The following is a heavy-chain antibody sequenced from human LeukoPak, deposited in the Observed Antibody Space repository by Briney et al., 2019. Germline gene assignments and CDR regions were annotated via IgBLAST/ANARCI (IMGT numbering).Heavy chain of an antibody. CDR3: AREGGGAATDY. V-gene: IGHV4-59*01. D-gene: IGHD2-15*01. CDR1: GGSISSYY. Sequence: SETLSLTCTVSGGSISSYYWSWIRQPPGKGLEWIGYIYYSGSTNYNPSLKSRVTISVDTSKNQFSLKLSSVTAADTAVYYCAREGGGAATDYWGQGTLVTVSS. CDR2: IYYSGST. J-gene: IGHJ4*02.